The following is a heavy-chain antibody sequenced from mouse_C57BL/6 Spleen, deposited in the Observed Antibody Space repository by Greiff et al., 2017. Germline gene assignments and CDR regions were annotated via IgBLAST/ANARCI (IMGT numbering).Heavy chain of an antibody. J-gene: IGHJ2*01. V-gene: IGHV1-52*01. CDR1: GYTFTSYW. CDR3: ASDGGNYEGY. D-gene: IGHD2-1*01. Sequence: QVQLQQPGAELVRPGSSVKLSCKASGYTFTSYWMHWVKQRPIQGLEWIGNIDPSDSETHYNQKFKDKATLTVDKSSSTAYMQLSSLTSEDSAVYCCASDGGNYEGYWGQGTTLTVSS. CDR2: IDPSDSET.